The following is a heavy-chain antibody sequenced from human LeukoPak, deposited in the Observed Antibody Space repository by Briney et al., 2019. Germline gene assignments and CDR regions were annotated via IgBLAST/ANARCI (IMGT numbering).Heavy chain of an antibody. CDR3: ARHVGYYGSGSYSDY. CDR1: GGSISSYY. CDR2: IYYSGNT. V-gene: IGHV4-59*01. Sequence: KPSETLSLTCTVSGGSISSYYWSWIRQPPGKGLEWIGYIYYSGNTNYNPSLKSRVTISVDTSKNQFSLKLSSVTAADTAVYYCARHVGYYGSGSYSDYWGQGTLVTVSS. D-gene: IGHD3-10*01. J-gene: IGHJ4*02.